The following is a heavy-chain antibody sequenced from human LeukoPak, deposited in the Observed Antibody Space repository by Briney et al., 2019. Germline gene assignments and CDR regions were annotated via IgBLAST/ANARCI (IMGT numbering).Heavy chain of an antibody. CDR2: INPSGGST. V-gene: IGHV1-46*01. D-gene: IGHD6-13*01. CDR3: ARGGAAAGTAINYMYYFDY. Sequence: GASVKVSCKASGYTFTSYYIYWMRQAHGHGLDWMGIINPSGGSTSYAQKFQGRVTMTRDMSTSTVYMELSSLRSEDTAVYYCARGGAAAGTAINYMYYFDYWGQGTLVTVSS. J-gene: IGHJ4*02. CDR1: GYTFTSYY.